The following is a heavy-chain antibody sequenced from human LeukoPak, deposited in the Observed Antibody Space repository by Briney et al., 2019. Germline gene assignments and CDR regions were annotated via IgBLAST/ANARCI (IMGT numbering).Heavy chain of an antibody. D-gene: IGHD3-10*01. V-gene: IGHV4-59*01. CDR2: IYYSGST. Sequence: MSSETLSLTCTVSGGSISSYYWSWIRQPPGKGLEWIGYIYYSGSTNYNPSLKSRVTISVDTSKNQFSLKLSSVTAADTAVYYCARAFMVRGVIFDYWGQGTLVTVSS. CDR3: ARAFMVRGVIFDY. CDR1: GGSISSYY. J-gene: IGHJ4*02.